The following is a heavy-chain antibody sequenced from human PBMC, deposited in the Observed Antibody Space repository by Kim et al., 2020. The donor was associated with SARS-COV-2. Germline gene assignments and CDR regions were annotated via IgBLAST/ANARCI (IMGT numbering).Heavy chain of an antibody. CDR2: IYYSGST. CDR3: ARDPHDYSNYVEFRFDY. V-gene: IGHV4-39*07. Sequence: SETLSLTCTVSGGSISSSSYYWGWIRQPPGKRLEWIGSIYYSGSTYYNPSLKSRVTISVDTSKNQFSLKLSSVTAADTAVYYCARDPHDYSNYVEFRFDYWGQGTLVTVSS. J-gene: IGHJ4*02. CDR1: GGSISSSSYY. D-gene: IGHD4-4*01.